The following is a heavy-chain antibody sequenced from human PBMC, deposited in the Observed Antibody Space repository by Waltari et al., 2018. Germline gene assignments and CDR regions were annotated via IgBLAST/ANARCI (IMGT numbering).Heavy chain of an antibody. CDR3: AKNGDYGDTREDY. Sequence: EVQLLESGGGLVQPGGSLRLSCAASGFTFSSYAMRWVRQAPGKGLEWVSAISGSGGSTDYADAVKGRLTSSRDNSKNTRYLQMNSLRAEYTAVYYCAKNGDYGDTREDYWGQGTLVTVSS. CDR1: GFTFSSYA. V-gene: IGHV3-23*01. D-gene: IGHD4-17*01. CDR2: ISGSGGST. J-gene: IGHJ4*02.